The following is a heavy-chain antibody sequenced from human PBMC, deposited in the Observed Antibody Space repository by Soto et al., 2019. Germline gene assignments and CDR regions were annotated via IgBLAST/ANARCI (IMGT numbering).Heavy chain of an antibody. CDR3: ARHVAAGMGGSRDWFDP. D-gene: IGHD6-13*01. CDR2: IYYSGST. CDR1: GGSISSSSYY. V-gene: IGHV4-39*01. J-gene: IGHJ5*02. Sequence: QLLASGPGLVKPSETLSLTCTVSGGSISSSSYYWGWIRQPPGKGLVWIGSIYYSGSTYYNPSLKSRVTISVDTSKNQCSLKLSFVTAADTAVYYCARHVAAGMGGSRDWFDPWGQGTLVTVSA.